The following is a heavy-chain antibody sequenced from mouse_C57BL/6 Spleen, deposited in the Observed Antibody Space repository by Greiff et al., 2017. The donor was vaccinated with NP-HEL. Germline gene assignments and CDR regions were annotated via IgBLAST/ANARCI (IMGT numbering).Heavy chain of an antibody. V-gene: IGHV1-82*01. D-gene: IGHD2-1*01. J-gene: IGHJ4*01. CDR2: IYPGDGDT. CDR1: GYAFSSSW. Sequence: QVQLQQSGPELVKPGASVKISCKASGYAFSSSWMNWVKQRPGKGLEWIGRIYPGDGDTNYNGKFKGKATLTADKSSSTAYMQLSSLTSEDSAVYFCARGGKGYAMDYWGQGTSVTVSS. CDR3: ARGGKGYAMDY.